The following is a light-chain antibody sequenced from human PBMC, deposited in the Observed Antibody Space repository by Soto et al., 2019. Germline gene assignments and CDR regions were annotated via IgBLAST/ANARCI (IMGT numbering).Light chain of an antibody. CDR2: EVN. CDR1: SSDVGGYNY. V-gene: IGLV2-8*01. CDR3: ASYASNTNPIFD. J-gene: IGLJ1*01. Sequence: QSVLTQPPSASGSPGQSVTISCTGTSSDVGGYNYVSWYQQHPGKAPKLMIYEVNKRPSGVPDRFSGSKSGNTASPTVSGLQAEDEAYYYCASYASNTNPIFDFGT.